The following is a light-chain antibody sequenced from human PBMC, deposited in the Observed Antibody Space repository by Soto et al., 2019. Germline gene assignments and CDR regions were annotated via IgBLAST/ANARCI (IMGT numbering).Light chain of an antibody. V-gene: IGLV2-14*01. Sequence: PSAVVSFSGDAISLSYTGSSSDVGCYNYDSWYQQHPGKAPNLMIYDGRNRPSGVSNRFSGSKSVNTASLTISGLQAEDEADYYCSSTTSFSTYVFGTGTKVTFL. CDR3: SSTTSFSTYV. CDR1: SSDVGCYNY. J-gene: IGLJ1*01. CDR2: DGR.